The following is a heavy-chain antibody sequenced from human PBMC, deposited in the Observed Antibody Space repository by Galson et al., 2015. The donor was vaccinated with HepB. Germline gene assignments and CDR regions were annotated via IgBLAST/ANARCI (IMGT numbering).Heavy chain of an antibody. CDR3: AGDAGYSRSHDAFDF. J-gene: IGHJ3*01. CDR1: GFTFSSYN. V-gene: IGHV3-48*01. D-gene: IGHD6-13*01. CDR2: ISNGGRTI. Sequence: SLRLSCAASGFTFSSYNMNWVRQAPGKGLEWVSYISNGGRTIDYADSVKGRFAISRDNAKKSLYLQMNSLRAEDTAVYYCAGDAGYSRSHDAFDFWGSGTMVTVSS.